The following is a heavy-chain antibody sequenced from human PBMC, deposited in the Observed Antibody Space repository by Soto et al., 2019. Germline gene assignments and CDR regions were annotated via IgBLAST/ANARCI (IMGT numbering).Heavy chain of an antibody. CDR1: GFTFSNAW. J-gene: IGHJ6*02. D-gene: IGHD2-15*01. CDR3: NQDSSSCAYHYYYGMYG. V-gene: IGHV3-15*01. CDR2: IKSKTDGGTT. Sequence: EVQLVESGGGLVKPGGSLRLSCAASGFTFSNAWMSWVRQAPGKGLEWVGRIKSKTDGGTTDYAAPVEGRFTISRDDLKNTLYLQMNSLRTEDTAVYYCNQDSSSCAYHYYYGMYGWGQGTTVTISS.